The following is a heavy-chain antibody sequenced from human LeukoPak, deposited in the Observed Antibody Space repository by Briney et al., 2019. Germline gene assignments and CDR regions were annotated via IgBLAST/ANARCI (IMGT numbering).Heavy chain of an antibody. CDR1: GYSISRGYY. CDR3: AREVFRASPFDY. CDR2: IDRSGST. D-gene: IGHD1-14*01. J-gene: IGHJ4*02. V-gene: IGHV4-38-2*02. Sequence: SETLSLTCAVFGYSISRGYYWGWIRQPPGKGPEWIGSIDRSGSTYYNPSLKSRVTILVDTSKNQFSLKLNSVTAADTAVYYCAREVFRASPFDYWGQGTLVTVSS.